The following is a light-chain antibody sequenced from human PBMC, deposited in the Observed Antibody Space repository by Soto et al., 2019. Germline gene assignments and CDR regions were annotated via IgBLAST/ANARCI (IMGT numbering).Light chain of an antibody. Sequence: DIQMTQSRSSLSASVGGRFILTCLAIQSIGSYLNWYQHKQWRAPSLLIYAASSLQRGVPSRFSGSGSGTDFTLTISRLQPDDFANYYCQQTYSIHPWTFGQGTKVDIK. CDR3: QQTYSIHPWT. J-gene: IGKJ1*01. CDR2: AAS. V-gene: IGKV1-39*01. CDR1: QSIGSY.